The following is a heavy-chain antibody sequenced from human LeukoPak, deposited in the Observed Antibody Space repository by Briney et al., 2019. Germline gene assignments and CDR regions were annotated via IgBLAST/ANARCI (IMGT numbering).Heavy chain of an antibody. CDR2: ISYDGSNK. CDR1: GFTFSSFG. J-gene: IGHJ4*02. V-gene: IGHV3-30*18. CDR3: AKSDLANRPYYFDY. D-gene: IGHD1-26*01. Sequence: GGSLRLSCAASGFTFSSFGMHWVRQAPGKGLEWVAVISYDGSNKYYADSVKGRFTISRDNSKNTLYLQMNSLRAEDTAVYYCAKSDLANRPYYFDYWGQGTLVTVSS.